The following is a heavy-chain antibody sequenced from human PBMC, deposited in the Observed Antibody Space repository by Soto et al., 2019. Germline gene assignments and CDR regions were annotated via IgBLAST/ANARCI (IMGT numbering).Heavy chain of an antibody. CDR2: INGGNGNT. Sequence: ASVKGSCKAAGYTFTSYAMHWVRQAPGQRLEWMGWINGGNGNTKYSQKFQGRVTITRDTSASTAYMELSSLRSEDTAVYYCTRANSRAAAGHVDAFHIWGQGTMVSVSS. V-gene: IGHV1-3*01. CDR3: TRANSRAAAGHVDAFHI. CDR1: GYTFTSYA. D-gene: IGHD6-13*01. J-gene: IGHJ3*02.